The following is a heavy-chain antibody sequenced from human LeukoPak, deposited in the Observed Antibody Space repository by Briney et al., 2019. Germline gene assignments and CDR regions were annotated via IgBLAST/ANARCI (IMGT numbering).Heavy chain of an antibody. CDR1: GFTFSSHE. J-gene: IGHJ4*02. D-gene: IGHD4-11*01. CDR3: VRDLDTVTTAFFVY. Sequence: PGGSLRLSCAASGFTFSSHEMNWVRQAPGKGLEWVSFISSSGSSIYYADAVKGRFSISRDNAKNSLFLQMNSLRAEDTAVYYCVRDLDTVTTAFFVYWSQGTLVTVSS. V-gene: IGHV3-48*03. CDR2: ISSSGSSI.